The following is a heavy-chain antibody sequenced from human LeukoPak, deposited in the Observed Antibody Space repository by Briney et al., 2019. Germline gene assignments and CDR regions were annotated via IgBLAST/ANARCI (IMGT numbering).Heavy chain of an antibody. CDR3: ARGQTTVTTLPGY. CDR2: ILYDGSNK. CDR1: AFTYSSHP. D-gene: IGHD4-17*01. Sequence: GGSLRLSCAASAFTYSSHPMHWVRQAPGKGLEWVGVILYDGSNKYYADSVKGRFTISRDNSKNTLYLQMNSLRAEDTAVYYCARGQTTVTTLPGYWGQGTLVTVSS. V-gene: IGHV3-30*04. J-gene: IGHJ4*02.